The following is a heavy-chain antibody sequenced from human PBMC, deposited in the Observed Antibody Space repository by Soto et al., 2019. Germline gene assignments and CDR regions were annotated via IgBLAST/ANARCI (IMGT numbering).Heavy chain of an antibody. D-gene: IGHD2-2*01. V-gene: IGHV2-5*02. CDR3: AHRYCSGSSCHPYYYYEMDV. CDR1: GFSLSTSGVG. CDR2: SYWDGDK. Sequence: QISLKESGPTLVKPTQTLTLTCTFSGFSLSTSGVGVDWIRQPPGQALEWLALSYWDGDKRYSISLRSRLTSTKDTSKDQVVLAMTNVDPVDTGPYYCAHRYCSGSSCHPYYYYEMDVWGEGTTVTVSS. J-gene: IGHJ6*04.